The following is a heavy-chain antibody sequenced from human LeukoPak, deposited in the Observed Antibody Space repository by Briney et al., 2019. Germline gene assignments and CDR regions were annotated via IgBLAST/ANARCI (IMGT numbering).Heavy chain of an antibody. J-gene: IGHJ4*02. CDR2: IYYSGST. V-gene: IGHV4-39*07. Sequence: SETLSLTCTVSGGSISSSSYYWGWIRQPPGKGLEWIGSIYYSGSTYYNPSLKSRVTISVDTSKNQFSLKRSSVTAADTAVYYCARGGAWIQPFDYWGQGTLVTVSS. CDR3: ARGGAWIQPFDY. D-gene: IGHD5-18*01. CDR1: GGSISSSSYY.